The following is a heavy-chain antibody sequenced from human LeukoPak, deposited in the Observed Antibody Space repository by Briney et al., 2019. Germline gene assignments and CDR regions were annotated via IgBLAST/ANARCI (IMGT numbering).Heavy chain of an antibody. Sequence: PSQTLSLTCTVSGDSINSGAYYWSWIRQHPGKGLEWIGYMYCSGSSYYNPSLQSRVSISVDTSKKQVSLQLSTVTAADTAVYYCARMRQQLVSDYWGQGTLVTVSS. CDR2: MYCSGSS. CDR3: ARMRQQLVSDY. CDR1: GDSINSGAYY. J-gene: IGHJ4*02. V-gene: IGHV4-31*03. D-gene: IGHD6-13*01.